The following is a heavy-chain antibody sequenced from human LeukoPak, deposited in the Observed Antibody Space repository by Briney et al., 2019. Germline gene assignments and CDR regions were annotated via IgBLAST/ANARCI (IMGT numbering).Heavy chain of an antibody. CDR2: IKEDGSDK. D-gene: IGHD1-26*01. V-gene: IGHV3-7*04. CDR1: GFTFSTHW. CDR3: ARDWVGSGSYGVDY. J-gene: IGHJ4*02. Sequence: GGSLRLSCAASGFTFSTHWMTWVRQAPGQGLEWVANIKEDGSDKNYADSVKGRFTISRDNAKNSLYLQMNSLRAADTAVYFCARDWVGSGSYGVDYWGQGTLVTVSS.